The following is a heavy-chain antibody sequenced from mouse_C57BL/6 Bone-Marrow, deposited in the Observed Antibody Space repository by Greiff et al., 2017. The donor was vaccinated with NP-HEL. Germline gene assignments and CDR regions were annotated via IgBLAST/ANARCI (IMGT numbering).Heavy chain of an antibody. CDR1: GYTFTDYE. CDR3: TRRVTTVVGDY. D-gene: IGHD1-1*01. Sequence: VQLQQSGAELVRPGASVTLSCKASGYTFTDYEMHWVKQTPVHGLEWIGAIDPETGGTAYNQKFKGKAILTADKSSSTAYMELRSLTSEDSAVYYCTRRVTTVVGDYWGQGTTLTVSS. V-gene: IGHV1-15*01. CDR2: IDPETGGT. J-gene: IGHJ2*01.